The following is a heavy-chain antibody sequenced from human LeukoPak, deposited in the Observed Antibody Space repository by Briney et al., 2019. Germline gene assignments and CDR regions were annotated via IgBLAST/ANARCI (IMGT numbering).Heavy chain of an antibody. CDR1: GVTFSSYA. CDR3: ARGETLIRYFDY. D-gene: IGHD1-26*01. V-gene: IGHV1-69*01. J-gene: IGHJ4*02. CDR2: IIPIFGTA. Sequence: SVRVSCTASGVTFSSYAMSWVRQAPGQGLEWMGGIIPIFGTANYAQKFQGRVTITADESTSTAYMELSSLRSEDTAVYYCARGETLIRYFDYWGQGTLVTVSS.